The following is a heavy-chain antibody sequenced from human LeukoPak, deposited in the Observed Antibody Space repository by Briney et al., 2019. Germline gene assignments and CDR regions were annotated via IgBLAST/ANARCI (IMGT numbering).Heavy chain of an antibody. D-gene: IGHD2-15*01. CDR1: GFTFSSYG. J-gene: IGHJ4*02. CDR2: ISYDGSNK. V-gene: IGHV3-30*03. Sequence: EGSLRLSCAASGFTFSSYGMHWVRQAPGKGLEWVAVISYDGSNKYYADSVKGRFTISRDNSKNTLYLQMNSLRAEDTAVYYCVARSSQLGYCSGGSCYFDYWGQGTLVTVSS. CDR3: VARSSQLGYCSGGSCYFDY.